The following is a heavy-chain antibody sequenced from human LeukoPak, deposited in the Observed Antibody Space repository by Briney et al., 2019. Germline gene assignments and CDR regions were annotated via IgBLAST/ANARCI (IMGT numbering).Heavy chain of an antibody. D-gene: IGHD3-3*01. CDR1: GGSISSSSYY. CDR2: IYYSGST. CDR3: ARLPRAYDFWSGPPEDY. J-gene: IGHJ4*02. Sequence: PAETLSLTCTVSGGSISSSSYYWGWIRQPPWKGLEWIGSIYYSGSTYYNPSLKSRVTISVDTSKNQFSLKLSSVTAADTAVYYCARLPRAYDFWSGPPEDYWGQGTLVTVSS. V-gene: IGHV4-39*07.